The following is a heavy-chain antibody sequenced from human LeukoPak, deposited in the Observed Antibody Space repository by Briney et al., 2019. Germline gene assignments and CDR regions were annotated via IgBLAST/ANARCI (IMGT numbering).Heavy chain of an antibody. J-gene: IGHJ6*02. Sequence: SGTLSLTCAVSGGSISSGGYSWSWIRQPPGKGLEWIGYIYHSGSTYYNPSLKSRVTISVDRSKNQFSLKLSSVTAADTAVYFCARAATAYYYGVDVWGQGTTVTVSS. D-gene: IGHD2-15*01. V-gene: IGHV4-30-2*01. CDR3: ARAATAYYYGVDV. CDR2: IYHSGST. CDR1: GGSISSGGYS.